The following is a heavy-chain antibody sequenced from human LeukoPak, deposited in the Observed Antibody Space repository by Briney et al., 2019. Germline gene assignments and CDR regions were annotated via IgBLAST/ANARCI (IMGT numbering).Heavy chain of an antibody. V-gene: IGHV3-21*01. J-gene: IGHJ4*02. CDR2: ISSSSSYI. D-gene: IGHD1-20*01. Sequence: GGFLRLSCAASGFTFSSYSMNWVRQAPGKGLEWVSSISSSSSYIYYADSVKGRFTISRDNAKNSLYLQMNSLRAEDTAVYYCARRGSITGNYYFDYWGQGTLVTVSS. CDR3: ARRGSITGNYYFDY. CDR1: GFTFSSYS.